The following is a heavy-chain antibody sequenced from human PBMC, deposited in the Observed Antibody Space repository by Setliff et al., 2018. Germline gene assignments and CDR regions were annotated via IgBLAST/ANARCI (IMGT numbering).Heavy chain of an antibody. D-gene: IGHD6-19*01. J-gene: IGHJ6*03. Sequence: ASVKVSCKASGYTFTRYAMNRVRQAPGQGLEWMGWINTNTGNPTYAQGFTGRFVFSLDTSVSTAYLQISSLKAEDTAVYYCARDSSGWSGFSRLVGVYYYYMDVWGKGTTVTVSS. V-gene: IGHV7-4-1*02. CDR1: GYTFTRYA. CDR3: ARDSSGWSGFSRLVGVYYYYMDV. CDR2: INTNTGNP.